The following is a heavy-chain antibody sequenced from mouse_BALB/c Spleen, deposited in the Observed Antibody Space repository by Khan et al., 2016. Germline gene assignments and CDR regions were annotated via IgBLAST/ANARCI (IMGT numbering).Heavy chain of an antibody. J-gene: IGHJ3*01. Sequence: QIQLVQSGPELKKHGETVKISCKASGYTFTNYGMNWVKQAPGKGLKWMGWINTYTGEPTYADDFKGRFAFSLQTSASTAYLQINNLKNEDTATYFCAIGGDYGGFASWGQGTLVTVSA. CDR3: AIGGDYGGFAS. CDR1: GYTFTNYG. D-gene: IGHD2-13*01. CDR2: INTYTGEP. V-gene: IGHV9-3-1*01.